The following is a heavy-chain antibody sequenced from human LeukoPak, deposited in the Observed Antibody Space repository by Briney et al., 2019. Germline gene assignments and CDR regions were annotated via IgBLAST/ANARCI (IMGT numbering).Heavy chain of an antibody. V-gene: IGHV3-7*01. CDR2: IKQDGSKK. CDR3: ARRADMDAFDI. Sequence: GGSLRLSCVASGFPFSSYWMTWVRQAPGKGLEWVANIKQDGSKKSYVDSVKGRFTISRDNAKNSLYLQMNSLRAEDTAVYYCARRADMDAFDIWGQGTMVTVSS. J-gene: IGHJ3*02. CDR1: GFPFSSYW.